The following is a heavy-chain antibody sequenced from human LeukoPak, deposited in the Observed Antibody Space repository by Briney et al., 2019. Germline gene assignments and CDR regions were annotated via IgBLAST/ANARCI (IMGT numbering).Heavy chain of an antibody. D-gene: IGHD4-17*01. Sequence: SETLSLTCTVSGGSISNSNYYWAWIRQPPGKGLEWVGSMHYSGSTYYNPSLKSRVTKSVDTSKNQFSLKLSSVTAADTAVYYCARDETTVTTGSTSRFDPWGQGTLVTVSS. CDR3: ARDETTVTTGSTSRFDP. V-gene: IGHV4-39*07. J-gene: IGHJ5*02. CDR2: MHYSGST. CDR1: GGSISNSNYY.